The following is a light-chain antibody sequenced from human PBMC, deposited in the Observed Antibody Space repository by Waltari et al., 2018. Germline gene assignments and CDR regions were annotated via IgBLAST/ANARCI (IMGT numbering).Light chain of an antibody. CDR3: QRYNTSPYT. V-gene: IGKV1-27*01. Sequence: DIQVPKSPTSLSAYIGDSVPITCRASQDISTYLAWYKQKPGKVPELLMYGASTLPAGVPARFSGSGSGTEFTLTISSLQPEDFATYYCQRYNTSPYTFGQGTTLEMK. J-gene: IGKJ2*01. CDR2: GAS. CDR1: QDISTY.